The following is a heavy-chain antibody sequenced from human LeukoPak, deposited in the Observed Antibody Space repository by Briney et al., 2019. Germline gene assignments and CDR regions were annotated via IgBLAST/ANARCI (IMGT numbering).Heavy chain of an antibody. V-gene: IGHV3-23*01. D-gene: IGHD6-19*01. CDR3: AKDGVAGKIMYYFDY. CDR2: ISGRAGST. CDR1: GFTFSSYA. Sequence: GGSLRLSYAASGFTFSSYAMNWVRQAPGKGLEWVSAISGRAGSTSYADSVKGRFTISRDNSKNTLYLQMNSLRAEDTAVYYCAKDGVAGKIMYYFDYWGQGTLVTVSS. J-gene: IGHJ4*02.